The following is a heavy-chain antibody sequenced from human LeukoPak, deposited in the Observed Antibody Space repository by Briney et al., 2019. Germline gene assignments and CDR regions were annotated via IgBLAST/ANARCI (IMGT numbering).Heavy chain of an antibody. CDR2: INPNSGGT. J-gene: IGHJ2*01. Sequence: GASVKVSCKASGYTFTGYYMHWVRQAPGQGLEWMGRINPNSGGTNYAQKFQGRVTMTRDTSISTAYMELSRLRSDDTAVYYCARVGPYYYGSGSYLIPPYWYFDLWGRGTLVTVSS. V-gene: IGHV1-2*06. D-gene: IGHD3-10*01. CDR3: ARVGPYYYGSGSYLIPPYWYFDL. CDR1: GYTFTGYY.